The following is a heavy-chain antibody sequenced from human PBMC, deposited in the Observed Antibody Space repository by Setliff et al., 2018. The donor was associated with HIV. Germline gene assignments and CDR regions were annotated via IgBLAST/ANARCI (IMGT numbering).Heavy chain of an antibody. Sequence: GGSLRLSCAASGFTFSSYWMIWVRQAPGKGLEWVANINQDGSEKNYVDSVKGRFTISRDNAKNSMDLQMNSLRAEDTAIYYCARKLRPGHGVDVWGQGTTVTVSS. V-gene: IGHV3-7*01. D-gene: IGHD3-10*01. CDR3: ARKLRPGHGVDV. J-gene: IGHJ6*02. CDR2: INQDGSEK. CDR1: GFTFSSYW.